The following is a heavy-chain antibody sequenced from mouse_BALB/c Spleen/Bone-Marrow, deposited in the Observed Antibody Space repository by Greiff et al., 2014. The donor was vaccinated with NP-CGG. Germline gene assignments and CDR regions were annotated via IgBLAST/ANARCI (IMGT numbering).Heavy chain of an antibody. CDR1: GFTFSSYA. CDR2: ISSGGST. CDR3: ARVVYYDYDVWFAY. V-gene: IGHV5-6-5*01. Sequence: DVHLVESGGGLVKPGGSLKLSCAASGFTFSSYAMSWVRQTPEKRLEWVASISSGGSTYYPDSVKGRFTISRDNARNILYLQMSSLRSEDTAMYYCARVVYYDYDVWFAYWGQGTLVTVSA. D-gene: IGHD2-4*01. J-gene: IGHJ3*01.